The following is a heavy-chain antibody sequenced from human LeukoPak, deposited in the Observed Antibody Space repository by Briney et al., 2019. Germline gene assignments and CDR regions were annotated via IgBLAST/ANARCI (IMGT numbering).Heavy chain of an antibody. D-gene: IGHD1-26*01. Sequence: SETLSLTYTVSGGSISSYYWSWIRQPPGKGLEWIGYIYYSGSTNYNPSLKSRVTISVDTSKNQFSLKLSSVTAADTAVYYCARGWELAAFDYWGQGTLVTVSS. CDR2: IYYSGST. J-gene: IGHJ4*02. V-gene: IGHV4-59*12. CDR1: GGSISSYY. CDR3: ARGWELAAFDY.